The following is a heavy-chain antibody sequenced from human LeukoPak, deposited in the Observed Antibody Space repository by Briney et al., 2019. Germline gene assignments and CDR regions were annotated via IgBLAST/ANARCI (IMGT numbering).Heavy chain of an antibody. D-gene: IGHD2-2*01. CDR3: ANGPATVYNWFDP. Sequence: GGSLRLSCAASVYTFSRYAMSWVRQAPGKGLEWVSAISGSGGSTYYADSVKGRFTISRDNSKNTLYLEMERLRSDDTSVYYCANGPATVYNWFDPWGQGTLVTVSS. V-gene: IGHV3-23*01. CDR2: ISGSGGST. J-gene: IGHJ5*02. CDR1: VYTFSRYA.